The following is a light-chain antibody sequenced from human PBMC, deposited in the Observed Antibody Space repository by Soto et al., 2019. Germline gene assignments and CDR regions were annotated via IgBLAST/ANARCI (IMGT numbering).Light chain of an antibody. Sequence: QSVLTQPASVSGSPGQSITISCTGTSSDVGAYSFVSWFQQHPGKAPKLIIYGVSDRPSGVSNRFSGSKSGNTASLTISGIQAEDEGDYYCGSITRSSTSVFGTGTKVTVL. CDR3: GSITRSSTSV. CDR2: GVS. CDR1: SSDVGAYSF. J-gene: IGLJ1*01. V-gene: IGLV2-14*01.